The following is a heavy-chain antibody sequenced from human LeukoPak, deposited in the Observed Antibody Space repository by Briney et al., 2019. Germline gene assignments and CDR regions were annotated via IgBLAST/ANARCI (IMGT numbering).Heavy chain of an antibody. D-gene: IGHD6-13*01. J-gene: IGHJ4*02. V-gene: IGHV1-69*13. Sequence: ASVKVSCKASGGTFSSYAISWVRQAPGQGLEWMGGIIPIFGTANYAQKFQGRVTITADESTSTAYMELSSLRSEGTAVYYCAREGDAAGNFDYWGQGTLVTVSS. CDR3: AREGDAAGNFDY. CDR2: IIPIFGTA. CDR1: GGTFSSYA.